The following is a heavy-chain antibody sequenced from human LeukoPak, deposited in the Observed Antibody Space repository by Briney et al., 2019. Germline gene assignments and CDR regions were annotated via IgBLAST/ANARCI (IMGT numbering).Heavy chain of an antibody. CDR3: ARGGELLRPADY. Sequence: GGSLRLSCAASGFTFSSYWMSWVRQAPGKGLEWVANMNQDGSEKYYVDSVKGRFTISRDNAKNSLYMQMNNLRAEDTAVYYCARGGELLRPADYWGQGTLVTVSS. J-gene: IGHJ4*02. V-gene: IGHV3-7*01. CDR2: MNQDGSEK. CDR1: GFTFSSYW. D-gene: IGHD1-26*01.